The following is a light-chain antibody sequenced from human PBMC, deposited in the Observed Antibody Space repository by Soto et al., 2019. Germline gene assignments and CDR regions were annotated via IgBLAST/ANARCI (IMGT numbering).Light chain of an antibody. J-gene: IGLJ3*02. CDR1: SSNIGSYA. Sequence: QSVLTQPPSASGTPGQRVTISCSGSSSNIGSYAINWYQHLPGTAPKVVIFTNNNRPSGVPDRFSGSKSGTSASLAISGLQSEDEADYYCAGWDDSLNGGVFGGGTKLTVL. CDR2: TNN. CDR3: AGWDDSLNGGV. V-gene: IGLV1-44*01.